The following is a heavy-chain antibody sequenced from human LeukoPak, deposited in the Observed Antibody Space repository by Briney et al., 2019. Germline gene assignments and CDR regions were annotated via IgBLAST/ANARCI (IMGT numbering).Heavy chain of an antibody. V-gene: IGHV3-23*01. J-gene: IGHJ4*02. CDR3: AKDGEYYDFWSGYPHYFDY. CDR2: ISGSGGST. CDR1: GFTFSSYA. D-gene: IGHD3-3*01. Sequence: PGGSLRLSCAASGFTFSSYAMSWVRQAPGKGLEWVSAISGSGGSTYYADSVKGRFTISRDNSKNTLYLQMNSLRAEDTAVYYCAKDGEYYDFWSGYPHYFDYWGQGTLVTVSS.